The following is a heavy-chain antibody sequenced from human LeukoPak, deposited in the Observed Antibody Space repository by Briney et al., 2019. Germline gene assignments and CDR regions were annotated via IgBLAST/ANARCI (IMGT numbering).Heavy chain of an antibody. J-gene: IGHJ4*02. V-gene: IGHV1-2*02. D-gene: IGHD6-19*01. CDR2: INPDTGGT. CDR1: GYTFTDYY. Sequence: ASVKVSCKASGYTFTDYYMHWVRQAPGQGLEWMGWINPDTGGTNYAQNFRGRVTMTRDTSISTAYMELSRLRSDDTAFYYCARVAAMAGIGWGDFDYWGQGTLVTVSS. CDR3: ARVAAMAGIGWGDFDY.